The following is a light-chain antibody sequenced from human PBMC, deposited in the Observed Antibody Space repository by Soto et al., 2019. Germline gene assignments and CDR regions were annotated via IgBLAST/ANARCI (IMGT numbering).Light chain of an antibody. J-gene: IGKJ1*01. CDR2: GAS. CDR3: HQYGSAPAWT. V-gene: IGKV3-20*01. CDR1: RSISSSY. Sequence: EIVLTQSPGTLSLFPGERATLSCRASRSISSSYLAWYQQKPGQAPRLLIHGASNRATGIPDRFSGAGSGTDFTLTISRLEPEDFAVYYCHQYGSAPAWTFGQGTKVEIK.